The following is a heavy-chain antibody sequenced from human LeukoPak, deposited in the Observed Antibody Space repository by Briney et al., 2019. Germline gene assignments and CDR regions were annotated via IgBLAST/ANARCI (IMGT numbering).Heavy chain of an antibody. Sequence: GASVKVSCKASGYSFTNYGITWVRQAPGQGLEWMGWISAYNGNTNYAQKLQGRVTMTTDTSTSTAYMELRSLRSDDTAVYYCARSPFPWLPLYCDYWGQGTLVTVSS. CDR3: ARSPFPWLPLYCDY. D-gene: IGHD5-24*01. CDR1: GYSFTNYG. V-gene: IGHV1-18*01. J-gene: IGHJ4*02. CDR2: ISAYNGNT.